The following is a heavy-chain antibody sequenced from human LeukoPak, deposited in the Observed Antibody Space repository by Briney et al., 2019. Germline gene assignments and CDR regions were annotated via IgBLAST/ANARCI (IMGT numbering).Heavy chain of an antibody. CDR3: ARLTAMVRGVQYAFDI. J-gene: IGHJ3*02. D-gene: IGHD3-10*01. V-gene: IGHV4-39*01. CDR2: IYYSGST. Sequence: SETLSLTCTVSGGSISSSSYYWGWIRQPPGKGLEWIGSIYYSGSTYYNPSLKSRVTISVDTSKNQFSLKLSSVTAADTAVYYCARLTAMVRGVQYAFDIWGQGTIVTVSS. CDR1: GGSISSSSYY.